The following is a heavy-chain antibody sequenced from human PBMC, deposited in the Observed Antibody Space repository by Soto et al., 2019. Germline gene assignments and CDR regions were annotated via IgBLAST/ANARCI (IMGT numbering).Heavy chain of an antibody. CDR2: IWYDGGIK. V-gene: IGHV3-33*01. J-gene: IGHJ6*02. CDR3: ARIDCTGGSCRPYAYYGLDV. CDR1: GFTFNTYG. Sequence: GQLVESGGGVVQPGRSLRLSCAASGFTFNTYGMHWVRQAPGKGLEWVAVIWYDGGIKYYSDSTRGRFIVSRDNSRNTLYLQMNSLRVEDTAVYYCARIDCTGGSCRPYAYYGLDVWGQGTTVTVSS. D-gene: IGHD2-15*01.